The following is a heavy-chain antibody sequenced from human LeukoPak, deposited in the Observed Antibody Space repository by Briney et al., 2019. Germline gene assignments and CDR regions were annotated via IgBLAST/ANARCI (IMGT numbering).Heavy chain of an antibody. CDR1: GYTFTSHG. CDR2: ISAYNGNT. D-gene: IGHD3-16*01. V-gene: IGHV1-18*01. Sequence: WASVKVSCKASGYTFTSHGISWVRQAPGQGLDWMGYISAYNGNTNYAQKLQGRVTMITDTSTSTAYMELRSLRSDDTAVYYCVRARYVWGSPRSDDAFDIWGQGTMVTVSS. CDR3: VRARYVWGSPRSDDAFDI. J-gene: IGHJ3*02.